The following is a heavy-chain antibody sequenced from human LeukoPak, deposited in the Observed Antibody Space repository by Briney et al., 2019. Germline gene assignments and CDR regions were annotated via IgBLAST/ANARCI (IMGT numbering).Heavy chain of an antibody. Sequence: SETLSLACAVSGYSVSISYYWGWIRQPPGKGLERIGNIYHSGDTYYNPSLRSRVAMSVDTSKNQFSLRLSSVTAADTARYYCARHAVAYSNPDNKYYYMDVWGKGTTVTVSS. D-gene: IGHD4-11*01. CDR1: GYSVSISYY. J-gene: IGHJ6*03. CDR2: IYHSGDT. CDR3: ARHAVAYSNPDNKYYYMDV. V-gene: IGHV4-38-2*01.